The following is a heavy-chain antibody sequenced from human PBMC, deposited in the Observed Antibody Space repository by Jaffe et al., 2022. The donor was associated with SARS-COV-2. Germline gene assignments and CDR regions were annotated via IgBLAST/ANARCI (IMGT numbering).Heavy chain of an antibody. V-gene: IGHV3-49*03. Sequence: EVQLVESGGGLAQPGRSLRLSCVGSGFTFGNYAMTWLRQAPGKGLEWVGIVRSKTYGGTTDYAAAVKNRFIISRDDSKNIVSLQMNSLRTEDTGEYYCKAGYSGYDWGFDSWGQGTLVTVSS. D-gene: IGHD5-12*01. CDR3: KAGYSGYDWGFDS. J-gene: IGHJ5*01. CDR2: VRSKTYGGTT. CDR1: GFTFGNYA.